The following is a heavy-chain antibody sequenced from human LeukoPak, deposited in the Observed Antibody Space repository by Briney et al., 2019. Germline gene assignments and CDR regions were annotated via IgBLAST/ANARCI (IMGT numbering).Heavy chain of an antibody. CDR2: ISGDGSHK. J-gene: IGHJ4*01. V-gene: IGHV3-74*03. D-gene: IGHD3/OR15-3a*01. CDR3: ARPEQAVPWTV. CDR1: GFSFSSHW. Sequence: GGSLRLSCTASGFSFSSHWMHWVRQAPGKGLVWVSRISGDGSHKTYADSVQGRFVISRDNSKNILYLQMDGLRSNDTAVYYCARPEQAVPWTVWGHGTHVTVSS.